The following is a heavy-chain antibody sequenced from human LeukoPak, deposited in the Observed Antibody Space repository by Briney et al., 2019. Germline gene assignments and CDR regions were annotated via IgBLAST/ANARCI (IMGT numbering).Heavy chain of an antibody. CDR3: AKDPHRSTSPWYFDL. J-gene: IGHJ2*01. D-gene: IGHD6-6*01. V-gene: IGHV3-23*01. CDR1: GFTFSSYA. Sequence: GGSLRLSCAASGFTFSSYAMSWVRQAPGKGLEWVLGISGSSGSTYYADSVKGRFTISRDNSKNTLYLQMNSLRVEDTAVYYCAKDPHRSTSPWYFDLWGRGTLVIVSS. CDR2: ISGSSGST.